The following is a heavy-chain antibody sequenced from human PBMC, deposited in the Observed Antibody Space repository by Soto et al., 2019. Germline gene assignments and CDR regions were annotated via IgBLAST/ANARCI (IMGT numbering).Heavy chain of an antibody. J-gene: IGHJ5*02. CDR1: GGSISSSNW. D-gene: IGHD6-6*01. CDR3: ARDLTYSSSENWFDP. CDR2: IYHSGST. Sequence: SETLSLTCAVSGGSISSSNWWSWVRQPPGKGLEWIGEIYHSGSTNDNPSLKSRVTISGDKSKNQFSLKLSSVTAADTAVYYCARDLTYSSSENWFDPWGQGPLVTVSS. V-gene: IGHV4-4*02.